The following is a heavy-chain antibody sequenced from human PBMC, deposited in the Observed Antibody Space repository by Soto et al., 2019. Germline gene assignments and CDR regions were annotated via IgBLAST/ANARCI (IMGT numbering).Heavy chain of an antibody. CDR2: IYYSGST. V-gene: IGHV4-39*01. CDR1: GCSISSGSYY. D-gene: IGHD6-13*01. Sequence: SETLSLTCTFSGCSISSGSYYWGWIRQPPGKGLEWIGSIYYSGSTYYNPSLKSRVTISVDTSKNQFSLNLSFVTAADTAVYYCARHTIAAATVDPWGQGTRVTVSS. CDR3: ARHTIAAATVDP. J-gene: IGHJ5*02.